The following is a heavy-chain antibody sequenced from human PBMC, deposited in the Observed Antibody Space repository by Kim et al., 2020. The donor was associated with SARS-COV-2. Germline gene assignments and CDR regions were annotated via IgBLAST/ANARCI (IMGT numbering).Heavy chain of an antibody. CDR3: ARGNRLRAAAGLMDV. D-gene: IGHD6-13*01. J-gene: IGHJ6*02. V-gene: IGHV1-69*13. CDR1: GGTFSSYA. CDR2: IIPIFGTA. Sequence: SVKVSCKASGGTFSSYAISWVRQAPGQGLEWMGGIIPIFGTANYAQKFQGRVTITADESTSTAYMELSSLRSEDTAVYYCARGNRLRAAAGLMDVWGQGTTVTVSS.